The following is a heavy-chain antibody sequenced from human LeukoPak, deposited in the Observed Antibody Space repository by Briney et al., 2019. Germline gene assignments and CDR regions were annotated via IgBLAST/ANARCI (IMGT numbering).Heavy chain of an antibody. Sequence: SETLSLTCTVSGDSINSLDLRSWVRQPPGKGLEWIGEMYLSGTTHSNPSVKSRVTISIDKSKNQFFLNLSSVAAADTAVYYCAGLVGRYSSGLYYYYFDYWGQGTLVTVSS. CDR2: MYLSGTT. V-gene: IGHV4-4*02. CDR1: GDSINSLDL. D-gene: IGHD3-22*01. J-gene: IGHJ4*02. CDR3: AGLVGRYSSGLYYYYFDY.